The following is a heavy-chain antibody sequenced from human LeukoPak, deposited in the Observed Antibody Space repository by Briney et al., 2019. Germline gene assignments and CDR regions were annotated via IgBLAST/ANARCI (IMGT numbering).Heavy chain of an antibody. CDR3: ARAASSHFT. J-gene: IGHJ5*02. V-gene: IGHV3-7*01. D-gene: IGHD3-3*02. Sequence: PGGSLRLSCAGSGFTFGNSWMNWFRQTPGKGLEWVANIKQDGSEKYVDSVKGRFTISRNIAKPSLYLQMTSLRAEDTAVYYCARAASSHFTWGQGTLVTVSS. CDR2: IKQDGSEK. CDR1: GFTFGNSW.